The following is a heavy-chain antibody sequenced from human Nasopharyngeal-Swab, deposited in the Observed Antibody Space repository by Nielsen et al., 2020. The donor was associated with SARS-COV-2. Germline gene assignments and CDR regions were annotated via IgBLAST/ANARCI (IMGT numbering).Heavy chain of an antibody. CDR2: INGDGSST. J-gene: IGHJ4*02. Sequence: GGSLRLSCAASGFTFSSYWMHWVRQAPGKGLVWVSRINGDGSSTTYADSVKGRFTISRDNVKNTLYLQMNSLTAEDTAAYYCAKDYDIGYWGQGTLVTVSS. CDR1: GFTFSSYW. D-gene: IGHD3-9*01. CDR3: AKDYDIGY. V-gene: IGHV3-74*01.